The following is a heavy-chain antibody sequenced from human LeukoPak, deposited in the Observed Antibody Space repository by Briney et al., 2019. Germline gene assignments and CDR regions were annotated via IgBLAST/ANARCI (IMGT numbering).Heavy chain of an antibody. CDR1: GFTFSSYE. Sequence: PGGSLRLSCAASGFTFSSYEMNWVRQAPGKGLEWVSYISSSGSTIYYADSVKGRFTISRDNAKNSLYLQMNSLRAEDMAVYYCARDIAYDILTGALDYWGQGTLVTVSS. D-gene: IGHD3-9*01. J-gene: IGHJ4*02. V-gene: IGHV3-48*03. CDR2: ISSSGSTI. CDR3: ARDIAYDILTGALDY.